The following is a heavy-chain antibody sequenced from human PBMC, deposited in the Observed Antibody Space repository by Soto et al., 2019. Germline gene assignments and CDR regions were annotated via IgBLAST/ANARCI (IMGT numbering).Heavy chain of an antibody. D-gene: IGHD3-22*01. J-gene: IGHJ3*02. CDR2: IYYSGST. CDR1: GGSISSYY. V-gene: IGHV4-59*01. CDR3: ARTYDGSGPNSGGYGFDI. Sequence: SETLSLTCSVSGGSISSYYWSWIRQPPGKGLEWIEYIYYSGSTSYNPSLKSRVSISLDTSKNQFSLKLSSVTAADTAVYYCARTYDGSGPNSGGYGFDIWGQGTMVTVSS.